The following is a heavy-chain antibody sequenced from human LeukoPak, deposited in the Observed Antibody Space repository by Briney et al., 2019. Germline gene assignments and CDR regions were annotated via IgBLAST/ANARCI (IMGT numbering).Heavy chain of an antibody. CDR2: INSDGRST. J-gene: IGHJ4*02. V-gene: IGHV3-74*01. CDR1: VFTFSIYW. CDR3: AREYSSWYPFDY. D-gene: IGHD6-13*01. Sequence: GGSLRLSCAASVFTFSIYWMHWVRQAPGKGLVWVSRINSDGRSTSYPDSVKGRFTISRDNAKNTLYLQMNSLRAEDTAVYYCAREYSSWYPFDYWGQGTLVSVSS.